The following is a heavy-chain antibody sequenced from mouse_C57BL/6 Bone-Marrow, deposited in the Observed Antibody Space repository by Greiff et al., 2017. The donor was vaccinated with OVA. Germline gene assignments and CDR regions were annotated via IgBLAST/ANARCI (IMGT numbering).Heavy chain of an antibody. J-gene: IGHJ2*01. D-gene: IGHD1-1*01. CDR1: GYTFTSYW. CDR2: IDPSDSST. V-gene: IGHV1-50*01. CDR3: AREGITTVVAFDY. Sequence: QVQLQQPGAELVKPGASVKLSCKASGYTFTSYWMQWVKQRPGQGLEWIGEIDPSDSSTNYNQKFKGKATLTVDTSSSTAYMQLSSLTSEDSAVYYCAREGITTVVAFDYWGQGTTLTVSS.